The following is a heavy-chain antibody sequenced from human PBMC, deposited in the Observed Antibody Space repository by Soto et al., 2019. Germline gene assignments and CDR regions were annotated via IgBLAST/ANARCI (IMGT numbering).Heavy chain of an antibody. D-gene: IGHD6-13*01. J-gene: IGHJ5*02. V-gene: IGHV4-31*03. CDR1: GGSISSGGYY. Sequence: SETVSLTCTVSGGSISSGGYYWSWIRQHPGKGLEWIGYIYYSGSTYYNPSLKSRVTISVDTSKNQFSLKLSSVTAADTAVYYCATEPAYSSSWANWFDPWGQGTLVTVSS. CDR3: ATEPAYSSSWANWFDP. CDR2: IYYSGST.